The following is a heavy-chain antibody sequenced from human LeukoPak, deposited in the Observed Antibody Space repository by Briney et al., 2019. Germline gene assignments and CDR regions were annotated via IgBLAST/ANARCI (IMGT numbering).Heavy chain of an antibody. CDR2: ISGSGGST. D-gene: IGHD3-10*01. J-gene: IGHJ4*02. CDR3: AKALYYYGSGSYFDY. Sequence: PSETLSLTCAVYGGSFSGYYWSWIRQPPGKGLGWVSAISGSGGSTYYADSVKGRFTISRDNSKNTLYLQMNSLRAEDTAVYYCAKALYYYGSGSYFDYRGQGTLVTVSS. CDR1: GGSFSGYY. V-gene: IGHV3-23*01.